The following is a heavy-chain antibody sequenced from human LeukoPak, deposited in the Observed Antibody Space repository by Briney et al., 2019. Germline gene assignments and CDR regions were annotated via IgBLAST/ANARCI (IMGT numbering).Heavy chain of an antibody. J-gene: IGHJ4*02. V-gene: IGHV3-23*01. Sequence: PGGSLRLSCAASGFTFSSYAMSWVRQAPGKGLEWVSGISGSGGSTYYADSLKGRFTISRDNSKNTLYLQMNSLRAEDTAVYYCANGPDCSSTGCYWSYFDYWGQGTLVTVSS. D-gene: IGHD2-2*01. CDR3: ANGPDCSSTGCYWSYFDY. CDR1: GFTFSSYA. CDR2: ISGSGGST.